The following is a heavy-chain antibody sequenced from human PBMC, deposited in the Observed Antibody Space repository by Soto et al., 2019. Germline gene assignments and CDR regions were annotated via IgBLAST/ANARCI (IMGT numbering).Heavy chain of an antibody. Sequence: SETLSLTCTVSGGSISSYYWSWIRQPPGKGLEWIGYIYYSGSTNYNPSLKSRVTISVDTSKNQFSLKLSSVTAADTAVYYCARHTILTGYYYVDWFDPWGQGTLVTVSS. J-gene: IGHJ5*02. CDR3: ARHTILTGYYYVDWFDP. CDR1: GGSISSYY. V-gene: IGHV4-59*08. CDR2: IYYSGST. D-gene: IGHD3-9*01.